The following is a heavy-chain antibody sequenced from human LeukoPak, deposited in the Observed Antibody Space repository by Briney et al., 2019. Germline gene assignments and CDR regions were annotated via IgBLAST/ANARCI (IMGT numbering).Heavy chain of an antibody. Sequence: GGSLRLSCAASGFTFSSYGMSWVRQAPGKGLEWVSAISNSGGSTPYADSVKGRFTISRDNSKNTLYLQMNSLRADDTAVYYCASSSGWYSYFQHWGQGTLVTVSS. CDR2: ISNSGGST. D-gene: IGHD6-19*01. J-gene: IGHJ1*01. V-gene: IGHV3-23*01. CDR3: ASSSGWYSYFQH. CDR1: GFTFSSYG.